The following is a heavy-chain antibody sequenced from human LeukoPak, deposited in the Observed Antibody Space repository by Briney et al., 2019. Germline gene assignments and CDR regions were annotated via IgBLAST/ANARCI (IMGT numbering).Heavy chain of an antibody. CDR1: GYSFTSYD. J-gene: IGHJ4*02. CDR3: ARHNVHTTDY. CDR2: MNPNSGNA. D-gene: IGHD1-1*01. Sequence: SVKVSCKASGYSFTSYDINWVRQATGQGLEWMGWMNPNSGNAGSTQKFQGRVTMTRNTSISTAYMELSSLRSEDTAVYYCARHNVHTTDYWGQGTLLTVSS. V-gene: IGHV1-8*01.